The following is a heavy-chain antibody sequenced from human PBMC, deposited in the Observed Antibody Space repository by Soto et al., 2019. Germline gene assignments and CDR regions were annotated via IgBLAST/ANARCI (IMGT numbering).Heavy chain of an antibody. D-gene: IGHD3-10*01. V-gene: IGHV3-23*04. CDR2: ISGSGGIT. J-gene: IGHJ6*02. Sequence: EVQLVESGGGLVQPGGSLRLSCTASGFTFSSYAMTWVRQAPGKGLEWLSDISGSGGITNYADSVKGRFTISRDNSKSTLYLQMNRLRADDTAVYYCARARRGAPYYYTMDVWGQGTTVTVCS. CDR1: GFTFSSYA. CDR3: ARARRGAPYYYTMDV.